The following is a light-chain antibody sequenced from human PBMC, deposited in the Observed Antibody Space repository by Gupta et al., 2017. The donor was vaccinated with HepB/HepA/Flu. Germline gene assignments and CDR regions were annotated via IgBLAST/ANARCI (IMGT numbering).Light chain of an antibody. J-gene: IGLJ3*02. CDR1: NNNVGSQG. CDR3: SKSDTSIKTWV. CDR2: RNT. Sequence: QAGLTQPPSVSTGLRQTATLTCIGDNNNVGSQGAAWLQQHQGHPPKLLSYRNTNRPSGISDRGLSYTSGNNASLQTIVLQTEEEADEYCSKSDTSIKTWVFGGGTKMTVL. V-gene: IGLV10-54*04.